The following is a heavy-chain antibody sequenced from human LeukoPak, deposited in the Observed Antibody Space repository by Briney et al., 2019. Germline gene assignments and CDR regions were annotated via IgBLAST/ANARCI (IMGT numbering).Heavy chain of an antibody. V-gene: IGHV5-51*01. Sequence: GESLKISCRGSGYSFTSYWIGWVRQMPGKGLEWMGIIYPGDSDTRYSPSFQGQVTISADKSISTAYLQWSSLKASDTAMYYCAGHAGDFWSGYYYVDYWGQGTLVTVSS. CDR2: IYPGDSDT. CDR1: GYSFTSYW. J-gene: IGHJ4*02. D-gene: IGHD3-3*01. CDR3: AGHAGDFWSGYYYVDY.